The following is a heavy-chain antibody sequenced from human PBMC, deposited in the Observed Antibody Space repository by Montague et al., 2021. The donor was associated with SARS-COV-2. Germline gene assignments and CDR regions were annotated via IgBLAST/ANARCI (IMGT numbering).Heavy chain of an antibody. Sequence: PALVKPTQTLTLTCTFSRFSRNTSGMCVSWIRQPPGKALEWLALIDWDEDQYYSTSLKTRLTISKDTSKNQVVLTMTNMDPIDTATYYCARSYGDYRDSYFDYWGQGTLVTVSS. J-gene: IGHJ4*02. CDR2: IDWDEDQ. CDR1: RFSRNTSGMC. CDR3: ARSYGDYRDSYFDY. D-gene: IGHD4-17*01. V-gene: IGHV2-70*01.